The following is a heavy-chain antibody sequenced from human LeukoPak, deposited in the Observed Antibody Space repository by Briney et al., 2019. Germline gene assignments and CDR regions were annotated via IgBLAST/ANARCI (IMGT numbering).Heavy chain of an antibody. Sequence: GRSLRLSCAASGFTFSSYAMHWVRQAPGKGLEWAAVISYDGSNKYYADSVKGRFTISRDNSKNTLYLQMNSLRAEDTAVYYCARDPTLRITMIVAEYYFDYWGQGTLVTVSS. CDR1: GFTFSSYA. D-gene: IGHD3-22*01. CDR3: ARDPTLRITMIVAEYYFDY. J-gene: IGHJ4*02. CDR2: ISYDGSNK. V-gene: IGHV3-30-3*01.